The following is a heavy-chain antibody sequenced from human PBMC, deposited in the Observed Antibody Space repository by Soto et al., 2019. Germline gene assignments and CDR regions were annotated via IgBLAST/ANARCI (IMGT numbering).Heavy chain of an antibody. V-gene: IGHV3-48*02. Sequence: GGSLRLSCAASGFTFSSYSMNWVRQAPGKGLEWVSYISSSSSTIYYADSVKGRFTISRDNAKNSLYLQMNSLRDEDTAVYYCARDTAMVRDYGMDVWGQGTTVTVSS. D-gene: IGHD5-18*01. CDR3: ARDTAMVRDYGMDV. CDR2: ISSSSSTI. J-gene: IGHJ6*02. CDR1: GFTFSSYS.